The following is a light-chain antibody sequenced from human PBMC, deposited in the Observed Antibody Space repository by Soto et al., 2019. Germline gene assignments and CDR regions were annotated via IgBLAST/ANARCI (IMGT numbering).Light chain of an antibody. CDR1: RSNIGSNS. V-gene: IGLV1-44*01. J-gene: IGLJ1*01. CDR3: ASWDDRLKGYV. Sequence: QSVLTQPPSVSGTPGRRVIISCSVSRSNIGSNSVNWYQQLPGTAPKLLIYINDQRPSGVPDRFSGSTSGTSVSLAISGLQSEDEADYYCASWDDRLKGYVFGTGTKVTVL. CDR2: IND.